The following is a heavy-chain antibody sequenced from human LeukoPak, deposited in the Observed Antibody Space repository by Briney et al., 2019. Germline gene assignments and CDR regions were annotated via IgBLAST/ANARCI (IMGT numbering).Heavy chain of an antibody. CDR1: GGSISTSSYY. CDR3: AREGYCSGTSCYNFNY. Sequence: KTSETLSLTCTVSGGSISTSSYYWGWVRQPPWKGLEWIGNIFYSGSTYYSPSLKSRVTISLDTSKNQFSLNLSSVTAADTAVYYCAREGYCSGTSCYNFNYWGQGTLVTVSS. J-gene: IGHJ4*02. D-gene: IGHD2-2*02. V-gene: IGHV4-39*07. CDR2: IFYSGST.